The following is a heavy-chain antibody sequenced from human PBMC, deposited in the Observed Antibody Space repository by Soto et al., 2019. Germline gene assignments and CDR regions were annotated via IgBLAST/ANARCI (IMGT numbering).Heavy chain of an antibody. D-gene: IGHD2-2*01. J-gene: IGHJ3*02. CDR3: ARDKGCSTTTCHWNAFDI. V-gene: IGHV3-23*01. Sequence: GGSLRLSCAVSGFIFSNYALSWVRQAPRKGLEWVSAISGSGAGTYYADSVKGRFTISRDNSKKTLYLQMNSLRAEDTAVYYCARDKGCSTTTCHWNAFDIWGQGTMVTVSS. CDR1: GFIFSNYA. CDR2: ISGSGAGT.